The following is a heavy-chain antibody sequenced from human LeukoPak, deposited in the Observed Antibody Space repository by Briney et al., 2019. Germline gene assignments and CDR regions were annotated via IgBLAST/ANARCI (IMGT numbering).Heavy chain of an antibody. Sequence: GSPVTLLCGLSGFIFSSYGVHGPRRATGEGRVGVAVISYDGSNKYYADSVKGRFTISRDNSKNTLYLQMNSLRAEDTAVYYCAKCGYSGYDSGIDYWGQGTLLTVSS. D-gene: IGHD5-12*01. CDR3: AKCGYSGYDSGIDY. CDR1: GFIFSSYG. CDR2: ISYDGSNK. V-gene: IGHV3-30*18. J-gene: IGHJ4*02.